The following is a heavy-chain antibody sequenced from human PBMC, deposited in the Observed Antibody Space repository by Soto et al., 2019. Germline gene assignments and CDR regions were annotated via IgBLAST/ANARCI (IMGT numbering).Heavy chain of an antibody. Sequence: GGSLRLSCATSRFSFSNAWMTCVRQAPGRGLEWVGRIKSLTDGGATDYAAPVKGRFTITRYDSKDTLYLHMNNLKTEDTAMYFCTADLPDNWFDPLGQGTLVTVSS. V-gene: IGHV3-15*01. CDR1: RFSFSNAW. CDR2: IKSLTDGGAT. CDR3: TADLPDNWFDP. D-gene: IGHD3-22*01. J-gene: IGHJ5*02.